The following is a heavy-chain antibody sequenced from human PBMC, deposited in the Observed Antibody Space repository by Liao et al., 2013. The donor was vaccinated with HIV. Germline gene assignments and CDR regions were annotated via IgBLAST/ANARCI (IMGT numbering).Heavy chain of an antibody. D-gene: IGHD3-10*01. V-gene: IGHV4-59*10. CDR3: ARDRPGYGSGSPGPIDY. CDR2: IYSSGST. Sequence: QVQLQQWGAGLLKPSETLSLTCAVYGGSFSGYYWSWIRQSAGRGLEWIGRIYSSGSTNYNPSLKSRVTMSVDTSKNQFSLKLSSVTAADTAVYYCARDRPGYGSGSPGPIDYWAREPWSPSPQ. J-gene: IGHJ4*02. CDR1: GGSFSGYY.